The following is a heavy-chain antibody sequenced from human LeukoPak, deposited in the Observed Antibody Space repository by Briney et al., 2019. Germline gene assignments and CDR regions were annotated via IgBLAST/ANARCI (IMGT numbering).Heavy chain of an antibody. J-gene: IGHJ4*02. D-gene: IGHD5-12*01. Sequence: ASVKDSCKASGYTFTGYYMHWVRQAPGQGLEWMGWINPNSGGTNYAQKFQGRVTMTRDTSISTAYMELSRLRSDDTAVYYCARDLGYSGYDFDYWGQGTLVTVSS. CDR3: ARDLGYSGYDFDY. CDR1: GYTFTGYY. V-gene: IGHV1-2*02. CDR2: INPNSGGT.